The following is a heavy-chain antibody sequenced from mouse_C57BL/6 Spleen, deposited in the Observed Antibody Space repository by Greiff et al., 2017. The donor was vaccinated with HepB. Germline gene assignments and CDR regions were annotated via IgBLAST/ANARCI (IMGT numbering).Heavy chain of an antibody. Sequence: VQLLQPGAELVKPGASVPFSCTASGFTFTRSWLHWVLQTPGQGLEWIGMILPSSGSTYYNEKFKSKATLTVDKSSSTAYMQLSSLTSEDSAVYYCARWGTFDWFAYWGQGTLVTVSA. J-gene: IGHJ3*01. CDR3: ARWGTFDWFAY. CDR1: GFTFTRSW. CDR2: ILPSSGST. V-gene: IGHV1-64*01.